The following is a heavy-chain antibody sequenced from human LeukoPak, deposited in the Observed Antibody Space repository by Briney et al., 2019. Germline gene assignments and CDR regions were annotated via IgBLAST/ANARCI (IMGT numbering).Heavy chain of an antibody. J-gene: IGHJ4*02. V-gene: IGHV3-33*08. CDR1: GFTFSSYG. CDR3: ARDSLSGGNPEGSTG. D-gene: IGHD6-25*01. CDR2: IFHDGSNK. Sequence: GGSLRLSCAASGFTFSSYGMHWVRQAPDKGLEWVAVIFHDGSNKFYANSVKGRFIISRDNSKNTLYLQMNSLRVDDSAVYYCARDSLSGGNPEGSTGWGQGTLVTVSS.